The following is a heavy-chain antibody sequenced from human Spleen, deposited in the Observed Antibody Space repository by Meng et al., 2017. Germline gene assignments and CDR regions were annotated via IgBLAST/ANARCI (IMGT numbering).Heavy chain of an antibody. CDR2: VSTYKGNT. J-gene: IGHJ4*02. V-gene: IGHV1-18*01. D-gene: IGHD6-6*01. Sequence: QVLLLQSGPEVKKPGASVKVSCKASGYTFTTNGMSWVRQAPGQGLEWMGWVSTYKGNTKYAQKFQGRVTMTTERSTSTVYMELRNLRSDDTAFYYCARDRQYSLVSWGQGTLVTVSS. CDR3: ARDRQYSLVS. CDR1: GYTFTTNG.